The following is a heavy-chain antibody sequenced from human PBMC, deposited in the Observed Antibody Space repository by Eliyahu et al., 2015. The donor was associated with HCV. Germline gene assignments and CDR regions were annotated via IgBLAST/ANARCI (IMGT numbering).Heavy chain of an antibody. CDR1: GFXFXXXX. Sequence: QVQLVESGGGVVQPGRSLRLSCAASGFXFXXXXXHWVRQAPGKGLEWVAVISYDGSNKYYADSVKGRFTISRDNSKNTLYLQMNSLRAEDTAVYYCARDGFPWIQLWSMYYFDYWGQGTLVTVSS. CDR3: ARDGFPWIQLWSMYYFDY. CDR2: ISYDGSNK. J-gene: IGHJ4*02. V-gene: IGHV3-30-3*01. D-gene: IGHD5-18*01.